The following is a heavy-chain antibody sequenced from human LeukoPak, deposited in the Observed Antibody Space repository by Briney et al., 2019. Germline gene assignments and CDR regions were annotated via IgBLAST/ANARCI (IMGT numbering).Heavy chain of an antibody. D-gene: IGHD5-12*01. J-gene: IGHJ4*02. CDR3: ATAAAGGYAGYY. V-gene: IGHV1-8*01. CDR1: GYTFTSYD. Sequence: ASVKVSCKASGYTFTSYDINWVRQATGQGLEWMGWMNPNSGNTGYAQKFQGRVTMTRNTSTSTAYMELSSLRSEDTAVYYCATAAAGGYAGYYWGQGTLVTVSS. CDR2: MNPNSGNT.